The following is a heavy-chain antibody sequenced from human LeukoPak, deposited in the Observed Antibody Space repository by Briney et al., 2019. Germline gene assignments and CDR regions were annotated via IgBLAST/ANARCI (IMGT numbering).Heavy chain of an antibody. CDR2: IYPGDSDI. Sequence: GESLKISCKGSGYSFTNYWIGWVRHMPGKGLEWMGFIYPGDSDIRYGPSFEGQVTISADKSISTAYLQWSSLKASDTAMYYCARADRGCSGGSCYDYWGQGTLVTVSS. CDR1: GYSFTNYW. CDR3: ARADRGCSGGSCYDY. J-gene: IGHJ4*02. D-gene: IGHD2-15*01. V-gene: IGHV5-51*01.